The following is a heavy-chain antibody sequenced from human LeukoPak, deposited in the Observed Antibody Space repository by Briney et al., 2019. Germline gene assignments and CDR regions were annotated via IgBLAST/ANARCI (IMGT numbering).Heavy chain of an antibody. Sequence: SETLSLTCAVYGGSFSGYYWSWIRQPPGKGPHRIGEINHSGSTNYNPSLKSRVTISVDTSKNQFSLKLSSVTAADTAVYYCATGLPAASYYFDYWGQGTLVTVSS. CDR2: INHSGST. J-gene: IGHJ4*02. D-gene: IGHD2-2*01. V-gene: IGHV4-34*01. CDR3: ATGLPAASYYFDY. CDR1: GGSFSGYY.